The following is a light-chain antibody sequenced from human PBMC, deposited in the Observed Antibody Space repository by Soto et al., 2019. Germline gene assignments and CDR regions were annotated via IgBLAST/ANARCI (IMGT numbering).Light chain of an antibody. CDR1: QSVSSDY. Sequence: IVLTQTPVTLSLSPGERATLSCRASQSVSSDYLAWYQQKPGQTPKVLIYGASNRATGIPDRFSGSGSGTDFTLTISRLEPEDFAVYYCQQYGSSPRTFGQGTKVDI. V-gene: IGKV3-20*01. CDR3: QQYGSSPRT. CDR2: GAS. J-gene: IGKJ1*01.